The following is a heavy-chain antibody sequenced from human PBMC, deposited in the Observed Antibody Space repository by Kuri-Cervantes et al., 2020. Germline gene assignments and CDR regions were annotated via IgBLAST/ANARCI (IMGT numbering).Heavy chain of an antibody. CDR1: GGSISSYY. CDR3: AAGGIAARYYYYYMDV. D-gene: IGHD6-6*01. Sequence: SETLSLTCTVSGGSISSYYWSWIRQPPGKGLEWIGYIYYSGSTNYNPSLKSRVTISVDTSKNQLSLKLSSVTAADTAVYYCAAGGIAARYYYYYMDVWGKGTTVTVSS. J-gene: IGHJ6*03. V-gene: IGHV4-59*01. CDR2: IYYSGST.